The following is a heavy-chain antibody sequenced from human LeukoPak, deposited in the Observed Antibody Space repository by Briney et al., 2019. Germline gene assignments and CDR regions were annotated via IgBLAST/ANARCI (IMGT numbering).Heavy chain of an antibody. Sequence: GGSLSLSCAASGLTFDDYTMYWVRQAPGKGLEWVSLISWDGRDTKYGDSVKGRFTTSRDHNKNSLYLQMSNLRNEDPALYYCAKDIGQDGLGHHYLDYWGQGTLVTVSS. V-gene: IGHV3-43*01. D-gene: IGHD5-24*01. CDR1: GLTFDDYT. CDR2: ISWDGRDT. CDR3: AKDIGQDGLGHHYLDY. J-gene: IGHJ4*02.